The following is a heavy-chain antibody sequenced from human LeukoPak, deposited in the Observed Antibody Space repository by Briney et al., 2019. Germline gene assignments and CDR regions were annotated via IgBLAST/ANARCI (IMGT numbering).Heavy chain of an antibody. D-gene: IGHD2-2*01. CDR1: GFXFSTYW. Sequence: GGSLRLSCAASGFXFSTYWIHWVRQAPGTGLVWVSLISSDGSNTNYADSVKGRFTISRDNAKNTLYLQMNSLRAEDTAVYYCATDVPAASIFGYWGQGTLVTVSS. CDR3: ATDVPAASIFGY. CDR2: ISSDGSNT. V-gene: IGHV3-74*01. J-gene: IGHJ4*02.